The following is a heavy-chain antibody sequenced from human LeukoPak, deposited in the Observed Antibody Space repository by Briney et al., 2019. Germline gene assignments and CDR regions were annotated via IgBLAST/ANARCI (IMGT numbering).Heavy chain of an antibody. D-gene: IGHD6-19*01. CDR1: GGTFSSYA. J-gene: IGHJ4*02. CDR3: ARAPRITLYSSGSYYFDY. CDR2: IIPIFGIA. Sequence: SVKVSCKASGGTFSSYAISWVRQAPGQGLEWMGGIIPIFGIANYAQKFQGRVTITADESTSTAYMELSSLRSEDTAVYYCARAPRITLYSSGSYYFDYWGQGTLVTVSS. V-gene: IGHV1-69*13.